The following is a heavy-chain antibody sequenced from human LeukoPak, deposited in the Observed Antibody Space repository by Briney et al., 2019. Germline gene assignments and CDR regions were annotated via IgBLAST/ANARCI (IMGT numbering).Heavy chain of an antibody. CDR2: ISSSSSYI. V-gene: IGHV3-21*01. D-gene: IGHD4-23*01. J-gene: IGHJ4*02. Sequence: GGSLRLSCAASGFTFSSYSMYWVRQAPGKGLEWVSSISSSSSYIYYADSVKGRFTISRDNAKNSLYLQMNSLRAEDTAVYYCARSTSDYYGGNPDFGYWGQGTLVTVSS. CDR3: ARSTSDYYGGNPDFGY. CDR1: GFTFSSYS.